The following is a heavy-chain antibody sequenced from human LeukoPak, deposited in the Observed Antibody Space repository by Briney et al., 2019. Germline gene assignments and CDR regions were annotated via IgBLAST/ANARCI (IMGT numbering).Heavy chain of an antibody. CDR3: AKANWVSNADAVW. J-gene: IGHJ4*02. CDR1: GGTFSSYA. CDR2: IIPILGIA. V-gene: IGHV1-69*04. Sequence: SVKVSCKASGGTFSSYAISWVRQAPEQGLEWMGRIIPILGIANYAQKFQGRVTTTADKSTSTAYMELSSLRSEDTAIYYCAKANWVSNADAVWWGQGTQVTVSS. D-gene: IGHD2-2*01.